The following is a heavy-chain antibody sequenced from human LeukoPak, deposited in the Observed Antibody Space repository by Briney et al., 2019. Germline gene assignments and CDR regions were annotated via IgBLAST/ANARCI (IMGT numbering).Heavy chain of an antibody. J-gene: IGHJ4*02. CDR1: GGTFSSYA. D-gene: IGHD2-15*01. V-gene: IGHV1-69*04. CDR2: IIPILGIA. Sequence: GSSVKVSCKASGGTFSSYAISWVRQAPGKGLEWMGRIIPILGIANYAQKFQGRVTITADKSTSTAYMELSSLRSEDTAVYYCAPESDRILYYWGQGTLVTVSS. CDR3: APESDRILYY.